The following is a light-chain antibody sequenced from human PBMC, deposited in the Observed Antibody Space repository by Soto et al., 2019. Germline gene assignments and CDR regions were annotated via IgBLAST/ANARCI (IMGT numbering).Light chain of an antibody. CDR2: GAS. Sequence: EIVLTQSPGSLSLSPGERATLSCRASQSVNRYLAWYQQKPGQAPSLLIYGASSRATGFPDRFSGSGSGTDFSLTISRLEPEDSAVYYCPQYSRPPRTFGQWTKVEIK. V-gene: IGKV3-20*01. CDR1: QSVNRY. J-gene: IGKJ1*01. CDR3: PQYSRPPRT.